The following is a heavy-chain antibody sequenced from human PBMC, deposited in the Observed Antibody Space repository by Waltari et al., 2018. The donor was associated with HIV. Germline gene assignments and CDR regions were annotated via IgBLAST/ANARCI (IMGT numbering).Heavy chain of an antibody. V-gene: IGHV5-51*01. CDR3: ATREDWFGEPFFDY. CDR1: GYSFVGYW. J-gene: IGHJ4*02. CDR2: IYPGDSET. Sequence: EVQLVQSGAEVKKPGESLKISCKGSGYSFVGYWIVWVRQKPGKGLEWMGSIYPGDSETKYNPSVQGQVTISADKSISTAYLHWSSLKASDTAMYYCATREDWFGEPFFDYWGQGTQVTVSS. D-gene: IGHD3-10*01.